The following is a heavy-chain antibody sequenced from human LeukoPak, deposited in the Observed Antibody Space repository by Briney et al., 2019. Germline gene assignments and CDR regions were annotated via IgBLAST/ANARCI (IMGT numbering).Heavy chain of an antibody. CDR2: IYYSGST. CDR1: GGSIRSTTYY. V-gene: IGHV4-39*07. Sequence: ASETLSLTCSVSGGSIRSTTYYWGWIRQPPGKGLEWIGSIYYSGSTYYNPSLKSRVTISVDTSKNQFSLKLSSVTAADTAVYYCALSTNYYCSGGSGRENYFDYWGQGTLVTVSS. D-gene: IGHD2-15*01. J-gene: IGHJ4*02. CDR3: ALSTNYYCSGGSGRENYFDY.